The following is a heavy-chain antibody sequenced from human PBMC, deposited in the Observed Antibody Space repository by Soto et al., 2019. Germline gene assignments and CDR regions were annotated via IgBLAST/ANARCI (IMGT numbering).Heavy chain of an antibody. V-gene: IGHV4-34*01. J-gene: IGHJ6*03. D-gene: IGHD3-16*02. CDR2: INHSGST. Sequence: SETLSLTCAVYGGSFSGYYWSWIRQPPGKGLEWIGEINHSGSTNYNPSLKSRVTISVDTSKNQFSLKLSSVTAADTAVYYCARSAFGGVIVGHYYYMDVWGKGTTVTVSS. CDR3: ARSAFGGVIVGHYYYMDV. CDR1: GGSFSGYY.